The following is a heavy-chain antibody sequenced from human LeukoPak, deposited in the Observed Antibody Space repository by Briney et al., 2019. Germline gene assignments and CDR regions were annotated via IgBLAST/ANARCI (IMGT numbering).Heavy chain of an antibody. D-gene: IGHD3-9*01. CDR3: ARDFDDILTGYFYYFDH. V-gene: IGHV3-21*01. Sequence: GGSLRLSCAASGFTFTSYSMNWVRQAPGKGLEWVSSISSSSSYIHYADSVKGRFTISRDNAKNSLYLQMNSLRAEDTAVYYCARDFDDILTGYFYYFDHWGQGTLVTVSS. J-gene: IGHJ4*02. CDR2: ISSSSSYI. CDR1: GFTFTSYS.